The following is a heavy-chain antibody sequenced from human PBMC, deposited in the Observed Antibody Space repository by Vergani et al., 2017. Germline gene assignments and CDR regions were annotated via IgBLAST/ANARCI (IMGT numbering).Heavy chain of an antibody. CDR2: IWYDGSNK. V-gene: IGHV3-33*01. J-gene: IGHJ4*02. CDR3: PRHISDHYFDY. D-gene: IGHD2-21*01. Sequence: QVQLVESGGGVVQPGRSLRLSCAASGFTFRSYGMHWVRQAPGKGLEWVAVIWYDGSNKYYADSVKSRFTISRDNSKNTLYMQMNSLRAEDTAVYYCPRHISDHYFDYWGQGTLVTVSS. CDR1: GFTFRSYG.